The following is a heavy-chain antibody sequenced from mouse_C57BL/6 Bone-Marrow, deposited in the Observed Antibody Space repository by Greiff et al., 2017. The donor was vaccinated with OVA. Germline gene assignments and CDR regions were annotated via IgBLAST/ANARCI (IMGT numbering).Heavy chain of an antibody. CDR3: ASLLYLLAMDY. CDR2: IYPRDGST. D-gene: IGHD2-1*01. V-gene: IGHV1-78*01. Sequence: VKLMESDAELVKPGASVKISCKVSGYTFTDHTIHWMKQRPEQGLEWIGYIYPRDGSTKYNEKFKGKATLTADKSSSTAYMQLNSLTSEDSAVYFCASLLYLLAMDYGGQGTSVTVSS. CDR1: GYTFTDHT. J-gene: IGHJ4*01.